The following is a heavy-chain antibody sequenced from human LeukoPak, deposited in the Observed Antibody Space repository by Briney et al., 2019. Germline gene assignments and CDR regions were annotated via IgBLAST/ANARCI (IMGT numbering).Heavy chain of an antibody. CDR3: APGSLDCSGGSCYFDY. Sequence: LPGGSLRLSCAASGFTFSSYATSWVRQAPGKGLEWVSAISGSGGSTYYADSVKGRFTISRDNSKNTLYLQMNSLRAEDTAVYYCAPGSLDCSGGSCYFDYWGQGTLVTVSS. J-gene: IGHJ4*02. V-gene: IGHV3-23*01. CDR2: ISGSGGST. CDR1: GFTFSSYA. D-gene: IGHD2-15*01.